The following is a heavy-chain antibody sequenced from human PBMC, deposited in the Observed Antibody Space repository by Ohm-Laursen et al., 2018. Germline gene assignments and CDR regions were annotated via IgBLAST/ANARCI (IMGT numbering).Heavy chain of an antibody. CDR1: GFSFSADW. D-gene: IGHD2-8*01. CDR3: ARGVYATPYFDY. Sequence: SLRLSCSASGFSFSADWMYWVRQAPGKGLEWVSCISSSSSNIYYADSVKGRFTISRDNAKNSLHLQMNSLRAEDTAVHYCARGVYATPYFDYWGQGTLVTVSS. V-gene: IGHV3-48*01. J-gene: IGHJ4*02. CDR2: ISSSSSNI.